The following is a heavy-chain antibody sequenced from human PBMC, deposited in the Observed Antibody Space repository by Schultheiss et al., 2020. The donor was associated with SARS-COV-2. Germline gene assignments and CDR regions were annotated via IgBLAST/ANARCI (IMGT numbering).Heavy chain of an antibody. J-gene: IGHJ6*02. CDR2: IIPIFGTA. D-gene: IGHD4-11*01. Sequence: SVKVSCKASGGTFSSYAISWVRQAPGQGLEWMGGIIPIFGTANYAQKFQGRVTITADESTNTAYMELSSLRSEDTAIYYCAKEKDYSIYGMDVWGQGTTVTVSS. CDR1: GGTFSSYA. CDR3: AKEKDYSIYGMDV. V-gene: IGHV1-69*13.